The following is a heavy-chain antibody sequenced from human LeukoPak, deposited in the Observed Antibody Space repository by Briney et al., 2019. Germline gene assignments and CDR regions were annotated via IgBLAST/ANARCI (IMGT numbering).Heavy chain of an antibody. CDR1: GGSFSGYY. CDR2: INHSGST. D-gene: IGHD3-10*01. CDR3: ARGIDLGSGSYYFDY. J-gene: IGHJ4*02. V-gene: IGHV4-34*01. Sequence: SETLSLTCAVYGGSFSGYYWSWIRQPPGKGLEWIGEINHSGSTNYNPSLKSRVTISVDTSKNQFSLKLSSVTAADTAVYYCARGIDLGSGSYYFDYWGQGTLVTVSS.